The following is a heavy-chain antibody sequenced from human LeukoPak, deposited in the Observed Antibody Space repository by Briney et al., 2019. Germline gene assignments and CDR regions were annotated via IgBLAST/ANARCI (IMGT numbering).Heavy chain of an antibody. V-gene: IGHV3-48*03. CDR1: GFTFSSYE. CDR2: ISSSGSTI. D-gene: IGHD4-11*01. J-gene: IGHJ5*02. CDR3: ASYSNYVDGWFDP. Sequence: GGSLRLSCAASGFTFSSYEMKWVRQAPGKGLEWVSYISSSGSTIYYADSVKGRFTISRDNAKNSLYLQMNSLRAGDTAVYYCASYSNYVDGWFDPWGQGTLVTVSS.